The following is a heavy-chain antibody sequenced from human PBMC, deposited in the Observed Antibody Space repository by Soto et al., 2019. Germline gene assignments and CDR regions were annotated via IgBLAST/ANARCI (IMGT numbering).Heavy chain of an antibody. J-gene: IGHJ4*02. Sequence: QVQLVQSGAEVVQPGATVKVSCKASGYAFSNNYMHWIRQAPGQGLEWMGIINPSGGSTSYSERFQCRVTMTSDTSTATAYLEVRGLRPEDTAVYYCGREGRYYLDSRVDSWGQGTLVTVSS. CDR2: INPSGGST. CDR1: GYAFSNNY. CDR3: GREGRYYLDSRVDS. D-gene: IGHD3-22*01. V-gene: IGHV1-46*01.